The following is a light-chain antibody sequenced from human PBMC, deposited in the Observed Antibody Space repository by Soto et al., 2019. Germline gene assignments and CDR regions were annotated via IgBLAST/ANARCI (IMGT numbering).Light chain of an antibody. CDR2: AAS. Sequence: AIRMTQSPSSFSASTGDRVTITCRPSQGISSYLAWYQKKPGKDPKIMIYAASTLQSGVPSRFSGIVSGTEFTLTLRRLQTEDSATYDGQQLNDYTWTFGQWTKVDIK. V-gene: IGKV1-8*01. CDR1: QGISSY. J-gene: IGKJ1*01. CDR3: QQLNDYTWT.